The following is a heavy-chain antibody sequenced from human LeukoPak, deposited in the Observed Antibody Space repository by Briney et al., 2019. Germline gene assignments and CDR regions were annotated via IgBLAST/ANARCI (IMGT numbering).Heavy chain of an antibody. CDR3: ARGSLIEPFSY. CDR1: GGSFSGYY. D-gene: IGHD1-14*01. CDR2: INHSGST. J-gene: IGHJ4*02. Sequence: EPSETLSLTCAVYGGSFSGYYWSWIRQPPGKGLEWIGEINHSGSTNYNPSLKSRVTISVDTSKNQFSLKLSSVTAADTAVYYCARGSLIEPFSYWGQGTLVTVSS. V-gene: IGHV4-34*01.